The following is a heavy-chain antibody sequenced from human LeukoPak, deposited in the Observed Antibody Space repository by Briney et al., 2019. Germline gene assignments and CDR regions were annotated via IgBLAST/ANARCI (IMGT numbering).Heavy chain of an antibody. CDR2: ISYDGSNK. V-gene: IGHV3-30*04. Sequence: GGSLRLSCAASGFTFSSYAMHWVRQAPGKGLEWVAVISYDGSNKYYADSVKGRFTISRDNSKNTLYLQMNSLRAEVTAVYYCARAKLRQSYYFDYWGQGTLVTVSS. CDR1: GFTFSSYA. CDR3: ARAKLRQSYYFDY. J-gene: IGHJ4*02. D-gene: IGHD1-1*01.